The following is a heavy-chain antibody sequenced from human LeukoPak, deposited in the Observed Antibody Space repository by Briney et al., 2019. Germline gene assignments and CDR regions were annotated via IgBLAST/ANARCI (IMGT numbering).Heavy chain of an antibody. J-gene: IGHJ4*02. CDR2: IIPIFGTA. V-gene: IGHV1-69*01. D-gene: IGHD1-26*01. CDR3: ARAEGIGVGATAWGFDY. CDR1: GGTFSSYA. Sequence: SVKVSCKASGGTFSSYAISWVRQAPGQGLEWMGGIIPIFGTANYAQKFQGRVTITADESTSTAYMELSSLRSEATAVYYCARAEGIGVGATAWGFDYWGQGTLVTVSS.